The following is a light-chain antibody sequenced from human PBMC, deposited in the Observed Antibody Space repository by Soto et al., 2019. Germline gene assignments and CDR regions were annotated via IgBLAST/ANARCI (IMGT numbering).Light chain of an antibody. CDR3: QQYHTDWT. CDR1: QSPSRW. V-gene: IGKV1-5*01. Sequence: DIQMTQAPFTLSESVVDRVTITCRASQSPSRWLAWYQQKPGKAPKLLIFAASTLVRGVPSRFSGRGSGTEFALTISSLQADDYATFYCQQYHTDWTFGQGTKVDSK. J-gene: IGKJ1*01. CDR2: AAS.